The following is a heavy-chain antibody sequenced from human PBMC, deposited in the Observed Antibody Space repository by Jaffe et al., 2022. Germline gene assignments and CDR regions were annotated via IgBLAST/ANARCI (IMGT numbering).Heavy chain of an antibody. CDR2: ISGSGAYT. CDR1: GFTFSGYA. V-gene: IGHV3-23*01. CDR3: AKDVSFYPSGIANDGFDI. D-gene: IGHD3-3*02. Sequence: EAQLLESGGGLVQPGGSLRLSCAASGFTFSGYAMSWVRQGPGKGLEWVSTISGSGAYTFYADSVQGRFTISRDNSLNTLYLEMKTLRAEETAIYYCAKDVSFYPSGIANDGFDIWGQGTMVTVSS. J-gene: IGHJ3*02.